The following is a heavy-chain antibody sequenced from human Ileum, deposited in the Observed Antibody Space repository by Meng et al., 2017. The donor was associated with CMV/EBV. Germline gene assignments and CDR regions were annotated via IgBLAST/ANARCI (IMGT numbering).Heavy chain of an antibody. J-gene: IGHJ4*02. D-gene: IGHD4-17*01. CDR2: ITPDSGSP. CDR3: AKHDYGDSRDYDY. V-gene: IGHV1-2*02. Sequence: ASVKVSCKASGYTFTGYSIHWVRQAPGQRLEWMGWITPDSGSPNYAQKFQGRVTMTRDTSISTAYMELSGLTSDDTAVYYCAKHDYGDSRDYDYWGQGTLVTVSS. CDR1: GYTFTGYS.